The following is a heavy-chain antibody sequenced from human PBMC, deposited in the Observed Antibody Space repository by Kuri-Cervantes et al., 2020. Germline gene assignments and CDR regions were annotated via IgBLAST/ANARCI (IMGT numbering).Heavy chain of an antibody. V-gene: IGHV4-59*01. D-gene: IGHD2-2*01. CDR3: AREAPAPRCCSSTSCYAGVD. CDR1: GGSISSYY. Sequence: SETLSLTCTVSGGSISSYYWSWIRQPPGKGLEWIGYIYYSGSTNYNPSLKSRVTISVDTSKNQFSLKLSSVTAADTAVYYCAREAPAPRCCSSTSCYAGVDWGQGTLVTVSS. CDR2: IYYSGST. J-gene: IGHJ4*02.